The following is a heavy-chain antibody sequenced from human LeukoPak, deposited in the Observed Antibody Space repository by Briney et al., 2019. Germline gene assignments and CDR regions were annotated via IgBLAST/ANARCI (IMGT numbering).Heavy chain of an antibody. J-gene: IGHJ4*02. D-gene: IGHD5-12*01. V-gene: IGHV4-34*01. CDR2: INHSGST. CDR3: ASRYSGYDYTFDY. Sequence: PSETLSLTCAVYGGSFSGYYWSWIRQPPGKGLEWIGEINHSGSTNYNPSLKSRVTISVDTSKNQFSLKLSPVTAADTAVYYCASRYSGYDYTFDYWGQGTLVTVSS. CDR1: GGSFSGYY.